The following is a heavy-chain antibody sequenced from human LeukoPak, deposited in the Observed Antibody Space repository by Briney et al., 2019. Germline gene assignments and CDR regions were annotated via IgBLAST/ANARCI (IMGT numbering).Heavy chain of an antibody. CDR1: GGTFSSYA. J-gene: IGHJ5*02. V-gene: IGHV1-69*05. CDR3: ARGGGIFGVGTPLDP. D-gene: IGHD3-3*01. Sequence: ASVKVSCKASGGTFSSYAISWVRQAPGQGLEWMGGIIPIFGTANYAQKFQGRVTITTDESTSTAYMELSSLRSEDTAVYYCARGGGIFGVGTPLDPWGQGTLVTVSS. CDR2: IIPIFGTA.